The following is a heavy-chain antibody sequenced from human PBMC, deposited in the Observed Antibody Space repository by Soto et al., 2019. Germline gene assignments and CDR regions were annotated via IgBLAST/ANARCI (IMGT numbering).Heavy chain of an antibody. V-gene: IGHV3-7*05. D-gene: IGHD1-26*01. Sequence: EVQLVESGGGLVQPGGSLRLSCVISGSIFSSHWMTWVRQAPGKGLEWVASINQDGFGKYYVDSVRGRFTISRDNAKNSVYLQMDSLRAEDTAVYYCAKDHGSGSYPYWGQGTLVTVS. CDR3: AKDHGSGSYPY. J-gene: IGHJ4*02. CDR2: INQDGFGK. CDR1: GSIFSSHW.